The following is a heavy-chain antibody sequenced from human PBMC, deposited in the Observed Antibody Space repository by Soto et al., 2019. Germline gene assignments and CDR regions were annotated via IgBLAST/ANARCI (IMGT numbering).Heavy chain of an antibody. D-gene: IGHD2-15*01. V-gene: IGHV1-18*01. CDR2: ISAYYGDT. Sequence: QVQMVQSANEVKRPGASVKVSCTASGYTFTTYGISWVRQAPGQGLEWMGWISAYYGDTTYAPEVQGRVTLSRDISTNTAYMELRNLQSDDTAMYFCVIESEPMITIVTLAYWGQGTRVSVSS. J-gene: IGHJ4*02. CDR3: VIESEPMITIVTLAY. CDR1: GYTFTTYG.